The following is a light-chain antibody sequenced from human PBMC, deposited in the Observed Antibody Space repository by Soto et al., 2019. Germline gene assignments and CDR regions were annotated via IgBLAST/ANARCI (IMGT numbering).Light chain of an antibody. CDR2: SSS. V-gene: IGKV1-39*01. Sequence: DIQMTQSPSSLSASVGDRVTIACRASQSIISYLSWHQHKPGKAPKVLIYSSSILQSGVPSRFSGSGSGTDFTLTITSLQPEDFATYYCQQTYSTLTFGGGTKVEIK. CDR1: QSIISY. J-gene: IGKJ4*01. CDR3: QQTYSTLT.